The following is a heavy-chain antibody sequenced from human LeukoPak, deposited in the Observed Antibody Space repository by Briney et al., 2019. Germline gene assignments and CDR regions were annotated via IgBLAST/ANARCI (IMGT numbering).Heavy chain of an antibody. Sequence: PGGSLRLSCEASGFTFNNYVMTWVRQAPGKGLEWVSVISGSGGSTYYADSVKGRFTISRVNSKNTLYLQMNSLRAEDTAVYYCAKESYGDSTGGRFQHWGQGTLVTVSS. D-gene: IGHD4-17*01. J-gene: IGHJ1*01. CDR2: ISGSGGST. V-gene: IGHV3-23*01. CDR1: GFTFNNYV. CDR3: AKESYGDSTGGRFQH.